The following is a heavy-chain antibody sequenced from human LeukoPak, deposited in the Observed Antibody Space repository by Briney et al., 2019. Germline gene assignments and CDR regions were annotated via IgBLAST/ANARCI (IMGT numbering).Heavy chain of an antibody. CDR1: GGSISSSNW. J-gene: IGHJ4*02. D-gene: IGHD1-26*01. CDR2: IYHSGST. V-gene: IGHV4-4*02. CDR3: ASGSSRYYFDY. Sequence: PSGTLSLTCAVSGGSISSSNWWSWVRQPPGKGLEWIGEIYHSGSTNYNPSLKSRVTISVDTSKNQFSLKLSSVTAADTAVYYCASGSSRYYFDYWGQGTLVTVSS.